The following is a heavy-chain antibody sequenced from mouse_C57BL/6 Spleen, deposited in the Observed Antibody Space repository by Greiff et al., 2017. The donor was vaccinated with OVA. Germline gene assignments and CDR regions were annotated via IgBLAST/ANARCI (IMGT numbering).Heavy chain of an antibody. V-gene: IGHV1-69*01. CDR2: IDPSDSYT. J-gene: IGHJ2*01. CDR3: ARWGSNSFDY. Sequence: QVQLQQPGAELVMPGASVKLSCKASGYTFTSYWMHWVKQRPGQGLEWIGEIDPSDSYTNYNQKFKGKSTLTVDKSSSTAYMQLSSLTSEDSAVYYCARWGSNSFDYWGQGTTLTVSS. D-gene: IGHD3-1*01. CDR1: GYTFTSYW.